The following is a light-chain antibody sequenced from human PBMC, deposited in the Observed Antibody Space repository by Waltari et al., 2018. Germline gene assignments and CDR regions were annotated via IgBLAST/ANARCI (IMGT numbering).Light chain of an antibody. CDR2: DAA. J-gene: IGKJ1*01. CDR1: QSISSN. V-gene: IGKV3-15*01. CDR3: QQYNNWPQT. Sequence: EIVMTQSPATLSVSPGERATLSCRASQSISSNFAWYQHRPGQAPRLLIYDAATRATGIPARFSGSGSGTEFTLTISSLQSEDFALYYCQQYNNWPQTFGQGTKVEIE.